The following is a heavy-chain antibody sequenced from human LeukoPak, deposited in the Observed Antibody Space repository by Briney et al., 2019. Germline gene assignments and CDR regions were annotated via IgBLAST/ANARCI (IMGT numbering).Heavy chain of an antibody. CDR1: GFTFSSYA. V-gene: IGHV4-34*01. CDR2: INHSGST. Sequence: ASLRLSCAASGFTFSSYAMSWVRQPPGKGLEWIGEINHSGSTNYNPSLKSRVTISVDTSKNQFSLKLSSVTAADTAVYYCARGMRPIAAAGTGWFDPWGQGTLVTVSS. D-gene: IGHD6-13*01. CDR3: ARGMRPIAAAGTGWFDP. J-gene: IGHJ5*02.